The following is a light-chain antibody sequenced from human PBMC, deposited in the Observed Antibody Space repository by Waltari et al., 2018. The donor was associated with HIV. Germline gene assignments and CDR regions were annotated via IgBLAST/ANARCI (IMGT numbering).Light chain of an antibody. CDR3: CSYAGRYTHVV. CDR1: SSDVGAYNY. CDR2: GVT. J-gene: IGLJ2*01. V-gene: IGLV2-11*01. Sequence: QSALTQPRSVSGSPGQSVTISCTGTSSDVGAYNYVLWYQQHPGKAPRLLIYGVTKRPSGVPARFSGSKSGNTASLTISGLQAEDEADYHCCSYAGRYTHVVFGGGTKLTVL.